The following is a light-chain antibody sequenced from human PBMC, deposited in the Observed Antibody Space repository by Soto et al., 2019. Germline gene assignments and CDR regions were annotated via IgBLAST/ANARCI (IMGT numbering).Light chain of an antibody. CDR2: VNN. J-gene: IGLJ3*02. CDR1: SSNIGAGYD. V-gene: IGLV1-40*01. Sequence: QSVLTQPPSVSGAPGQRVTISCTGSSSNIGAGYDVHWYQHLPGTAPKLLIYVNNNRPSGVPDRFSGSKSGTSASLAITGLQAEDEADYYCQSYDSTLSGSWVFGGGTKLTVL. CDR3: QSYDSTLSGSWV.